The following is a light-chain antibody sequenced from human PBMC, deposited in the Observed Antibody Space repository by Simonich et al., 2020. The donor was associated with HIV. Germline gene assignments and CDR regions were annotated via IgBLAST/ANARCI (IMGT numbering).Light chain of an antibody. CDR1: SSDVNTYNY. Sequence: QSALTQPASVSGSPGQSITISCTGTSSDVNTYNYLSWYQQHPGKAPKLMIYDVSHRPSGVSHRFSGSKSGNTASLTISGLQAEDEADYYCSSYTTSNTLVFGGGTKLTVL. V-gene: IGLV2-14*01. CDR2: DVS. CDR3: SSYTTSNTLV. J-gene: IGLJ3*02.